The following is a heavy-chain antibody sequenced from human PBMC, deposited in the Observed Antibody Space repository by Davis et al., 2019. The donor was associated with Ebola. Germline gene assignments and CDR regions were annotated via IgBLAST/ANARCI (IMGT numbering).Heavy chain of an antibody. CDR1: GYSFTRYW. Sequence: GESLKISCKGSGYSFTRYWIGWVRQMPGKGLEWMGIIYPGDSDPRYSPSFQGQVTISADKSISTAYLQWSSLKASDTAMYYCARRKQWAGHFYFDYWGQGTLVTVSS. CDR3: ARRKQWAGHFYFDY. V-gene: IGHV5-51*01. D-gene: IGHD6-19*01. CDR2: IYPGDSDP. J-gene: IGHJ4*02.